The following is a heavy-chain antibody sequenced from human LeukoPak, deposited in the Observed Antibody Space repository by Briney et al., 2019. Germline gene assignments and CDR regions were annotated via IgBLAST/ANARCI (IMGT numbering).Heavy chain of an antibody. D-gene: IGHD6-19*01. Sequence: GGSLRLSCAASGFTLSTYYMHWVRQAPGKGLVWVSRIHSDGSTTYYADSVKGRFTISRDSAKNTLYLQMNSLRAEDTAVYYCARSSGWYSHWGQGTLVTVSS. CDR1: GFTLSTYY. CDR2: IHSDGSTT. J-gene: IGHJ4*02. CDR3: ARSSGWYSH. V-gene: IGHV3-74*01.